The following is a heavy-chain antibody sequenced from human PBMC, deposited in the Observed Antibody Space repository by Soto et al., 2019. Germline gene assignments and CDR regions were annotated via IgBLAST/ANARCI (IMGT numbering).Heavy chain of an antibody. J-gene: IGHJ4*02. V-gene: IGHV3-48*01. CDR1: GFTCSSYS. D-gene: IGHD3-22*01. CDR3: ARGAYYYDSSGLSY. Sequence: EVQLVESGGGLVQPGGSLRLSCAASGFTCSSYSMNWVRQAPGKGLEWVSYISISSSTIYYADSVKGRFTISRDNAKNSLYLQMISLRAEDTAVYYCARGAYYYDSSGLSYWGQGTLVTVSS. CDR2: ISISSSTI.